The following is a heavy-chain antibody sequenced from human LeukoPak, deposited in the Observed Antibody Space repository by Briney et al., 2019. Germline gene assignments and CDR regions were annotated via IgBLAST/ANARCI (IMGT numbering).Heavy chain of an antibody. CDR1: GFTFSSYW. Sequence: GGSLRLSCAASGFTFSSYWMSWVRQAPGKGLEWVANIKQDGSENYYVDSVKGRFTISRDNAKNSLYLQMNSLRAEDTAVYYCARDGGYDYVWGSYRYGGYFDYWGQGTLVTVSS. V-gene: IGHV3-7*03. D-gene: IGHD3-16*02. J-gene: IGHJ4*02. CDR3: ARDGGYDYVWGSYRYGGYFDY. CDR2: IKQDGSEN.